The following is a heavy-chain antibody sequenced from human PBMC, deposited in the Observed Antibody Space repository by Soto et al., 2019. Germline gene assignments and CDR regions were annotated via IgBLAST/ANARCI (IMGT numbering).Heavy chain of an antibody. D-gene: IGHD2-2*01. CDR3: ARGDIVVVPAAMRRYYYYGMDV. V-gene: IGHV1-46*03. Sequence: QVQLVQSGAEVKKPGASVKVSCKASGYTFTSYYMHWVRQAPGQGLEWMGIINPSGGSTSYAQKFQGRVTMTRDTSTSTVYMELSSLRSEDTAVYYCARGDIVVVPAAMRRYYYYGMDVWGQGTTVTVSS. CDR1: GYTFTSYY. CDR2: INPSGGST. J-gene: IGHJ6*02.